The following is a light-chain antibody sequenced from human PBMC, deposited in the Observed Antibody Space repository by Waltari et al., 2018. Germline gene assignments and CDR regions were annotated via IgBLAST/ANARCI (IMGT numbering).Light chain of an antibody. J-gene: IGLJ1*01. Sequence: QSALTQPASVSGSPGQSITISCTGPRSDVGSYNLVSWYQQHPGKAPKLMIYEGSKRPSGVSNRFSGSKSGNTASLTISGLQAEDEADYYCCSYAGSSTYVLGTGTKVTVL. V-gene: IGLV2-23*01. CDR2: EGS. CDR1: RSDVGSYNL. CDR3: CSYAGSSTYV.